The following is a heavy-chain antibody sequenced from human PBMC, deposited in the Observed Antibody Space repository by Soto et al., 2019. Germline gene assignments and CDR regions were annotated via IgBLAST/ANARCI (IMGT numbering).Heavy chain of an antibody. CDR2: IIPIFGTA. CDR1: GGTFSSYA. J-gene: IGHJ5*02. Sequence: ASVKVSCKASGGTFSSYAISWVRQAPGQGLEWMGGIIPIFGTANYAQKFQGRVTITADESTSTAYMELSSLRSEDTAVYYCARGFHYYYYGSGSSTRNWFDPWGQGTLVTVSS. V-gene: IGHV1-69*13. D-gene: IGHD3-10*01. CDR3: ARGFHYYYYGSGSSTRNWFDP.